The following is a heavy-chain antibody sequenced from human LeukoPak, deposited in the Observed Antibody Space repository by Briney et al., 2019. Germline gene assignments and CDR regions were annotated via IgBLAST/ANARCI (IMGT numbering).Heavy chain of an antibody. V-gene: IGHV4-59*01. Sequence: PSETLSLTCTVSDDSITMYYWTWIRQPPGKGLEWIGYVDHTGSTKFNPSLNGRVSISRDTSKNLFSLRLRSATAADTAVYFCARGRVSSSTWYNTYYYYFYMDVWGKGTTVTISS. J-gene: IGHJ6*03. CDR1: DDSITMYY. CDR3: ARGRVSSSTWYNTYYYYFYMDV. D-gene: IGHD1-1*01. CDR2: VDHTGST.